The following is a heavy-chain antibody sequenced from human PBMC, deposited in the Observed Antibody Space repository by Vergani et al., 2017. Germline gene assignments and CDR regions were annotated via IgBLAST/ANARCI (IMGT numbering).Heavy chain of an antibody. CDR1: GGTFSSYA. J-gene: IGHJ6*02. V-gene: IGHV1-2*04. Sequence: QVQLVQSGAEVKKPGSSVKVSCKASGGTFSSYAISWVRQAPGQGLEWMGWINPNSGGTNYAQKFQGWVTMTRDTSISTAYMELSRLRSDDTAVYYCARPSSGWYYNYGMDVWGQGTTVTVSS. CDR3: ARPSSGWYYNYGMDV. CDR2: INPNSGGT. D-gene: IGHD6-19*01.